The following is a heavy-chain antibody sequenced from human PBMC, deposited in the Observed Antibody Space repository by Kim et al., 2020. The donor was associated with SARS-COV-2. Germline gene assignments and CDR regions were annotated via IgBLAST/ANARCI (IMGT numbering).Heavy chain of an antibody. Sequence: GGSLRLSCAASGFTFSSYAMSWVRQAPGKGLEWVSAISGSGGSTYYADSVKGRFTISRDNSKNTLYLQMNSLRAEDTAVYYCAKDRSTMIVVVITTTLDYWGQGTLVTVSS. CDR2: ISGSGGST. J-gene: IGHJ4*02. D-gene: IGHD3-22*01. CDR3: AKDRSTMIVVVITTTLDY. V-gene: IGHV3-23*01. CDR1: GFTFSSYA.